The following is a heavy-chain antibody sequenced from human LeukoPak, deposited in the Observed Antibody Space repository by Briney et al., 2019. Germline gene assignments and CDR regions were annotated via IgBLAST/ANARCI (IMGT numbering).Heavy chain of an antibody. CDR1: GYTLTELS. J-gene: IGHJ4*02. Sequence: ASVKVSCKVSGYTLTELSMHWVRQAPGKGLEWMGGFDPEDGETIYAQKFQGRVTMTEDTSTDTAHMELSSLRSEDTAVYYCATGASREADFDYWGQGTLVTVSS. V-gene: IGHV1-24*01. CDR2: FDPEDGET. D-gene: IGHD1-26*01. CDR3: ATGASREADFDY.